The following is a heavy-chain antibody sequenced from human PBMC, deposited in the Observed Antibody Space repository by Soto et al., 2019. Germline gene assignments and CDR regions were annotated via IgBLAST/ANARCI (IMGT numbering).Heavy chain of an antibody. D-gene: IGHD7-27*01. V-gene: IGHV1-69*13. CDR2: IIPIFGTA. CDR3: ARVKLGIDWEY. CDR1: GCTFSSYA. J-gene: IGHJ4*02. Sequence: SVKVSCKASGCTFSSYAISWVRQAPGQGLEWMGGIIPIFGTANYAQKFQGRVTITADESTSTAYMELSSLRSEDTAVYYCARVKLGIDWEYWGQGTLGSVSS.